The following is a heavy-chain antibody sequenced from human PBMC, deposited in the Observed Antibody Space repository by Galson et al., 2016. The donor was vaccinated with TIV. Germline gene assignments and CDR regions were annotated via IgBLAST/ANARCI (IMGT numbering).Heavy chain of an antibody. D-gene: IGHD4-17*01. CDR1: GFTFSDHG. J-gene: IGHJ4*02. Sequence: SLRLSCAVSGFTFSDHGMHWVRQAPGKGLEWVAVISYDGNYKSYGDSVRGRFTISRDNSKNTLYLRMNSLRNEDTAAYYCARDPRVYGDYLLAYFDSWGQGTLVTVSS. CDR3: ARDPRVYGDYLLAYFDS. CDR2: ISYDGNYK. V-gene: IGHV3-30*03.